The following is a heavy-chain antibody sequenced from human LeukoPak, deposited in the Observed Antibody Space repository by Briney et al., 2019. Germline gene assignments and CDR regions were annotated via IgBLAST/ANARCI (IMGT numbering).Heavy chain of an antibody. D-gene: IGHD3-22*01. Sequence: SETLSLTCTVSGGSITSSSYYWGWIRQPPGKGLEWIGSIYNSGSTYYNPSLKSRVTISVDTSKNQLSLMLSSVTAADTAVYYCGRHDPDTSGYYFDYWSQGTLVTVSS. J-gene: IGHJ4*02. CDR2: IYNSGST. CDR3: GRHDPDTSGYYFDY. CDR1: GGSITSSSYY. V-gene: IGHV4-39*01.